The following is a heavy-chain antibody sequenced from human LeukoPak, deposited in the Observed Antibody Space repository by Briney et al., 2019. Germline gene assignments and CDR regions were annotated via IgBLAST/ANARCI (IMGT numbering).Heavy chain of an antibody. D-gene: IGHD3-16*01. J-gene: IGHJ6*04. V-gene: IGHV3-74*01. CDR1: GFTFSSSW. Sequence: GGSLRLSCAASGFTFSSSWMHWVRQAPGKGLVWVSRITRDGSSTTYADSVKGRFTTSRDNAKNTLYLQMDSLGDDDTAVYYCARDPGYESWSPFWGGMDVWGNGTTVTVSS. CDR2: ITRDGSST. CDR3: ARDPGYESWSPFWGGMDV.